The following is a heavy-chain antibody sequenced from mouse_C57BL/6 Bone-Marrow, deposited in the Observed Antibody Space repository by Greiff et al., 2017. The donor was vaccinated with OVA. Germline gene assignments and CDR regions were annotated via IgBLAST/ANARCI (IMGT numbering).Heavy chain of an antibody. CDR3: ARDSNYEAWFAY. J-gene: IGHJ3*01. CDR2: IYPGDGDT. D-gene: IGHD2-5*01. Sequence: QVQLQQSGAELVKPGASVKISCKASGYAFSSYWMNWVKQRPGKGLEWIGQIYPGDGDTNYNGKFKGKATLTADKSSSTAYMQLSSLTSEDSAVYCCARDSNYEAWFAYWGQGTLVTVSA. CDR1: GYAFSSYW. V-gene: IGHV1-80*01.